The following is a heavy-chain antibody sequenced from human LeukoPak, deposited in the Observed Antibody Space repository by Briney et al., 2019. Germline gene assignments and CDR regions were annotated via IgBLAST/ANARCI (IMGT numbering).Heavy chain of an antibody. J-gene: IGHJ4*02. CDR2: VYYSGST. Sequence: ASETLSLTCTVSGGSISSTSHYWGWIRQPPGKGLEWIGSVYYSGSTYYNPSLKSRVTISVDTSKNQFSLRLSSVTATGMAVYFCARLGYSVSWTDCWGQGILVTVSS. CDR3: ARLGYSVSWTDC. V-gene: IGHV4-39*01. D-gene: IGHD6-13*01. CDR1: GGSISSTSHY.